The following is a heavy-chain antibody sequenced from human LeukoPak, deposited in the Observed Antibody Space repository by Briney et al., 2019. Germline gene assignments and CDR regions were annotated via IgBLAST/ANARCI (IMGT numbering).Heavy chain of an antibody. D-gene: IGHD3-9*01. J-gene: IGHJ4*02. Sequence: SETLSLTCTVSGGSISSGSYYWSWIRQPAGKGLEWIGRIYTSGSTNYNPSLKSRVTIPVDTSKNQFSLKLSSVTAADTAVYYCARRVRYCDTPFDYWGQGTLVTVSS. CDR3: ARRVRYCDTPFDY. CDR2: IYTSGST. V-gene: IGHV4-61*02. CDR1: GGSISSGSYY.